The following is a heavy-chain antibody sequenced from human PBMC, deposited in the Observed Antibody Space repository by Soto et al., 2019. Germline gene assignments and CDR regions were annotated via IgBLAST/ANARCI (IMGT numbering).Heavy chain of an antibody. V-gene: IGHV1-69*01. Sequence: QVQLVQSGAEVKKPGSSVKVSCKASGGTVHNSAISWVRQAPGQGLEWMGGTIVIFGPAIYAQKFQGRVTITADESTNTAFLDLNSLRSDDTAVYYCGRGGSWEKVDSWGPGTLVTVSS. J-gene: IGHJ4*02. CDR2: TIVIFGPA. D-gene: IGHD1-26*01. CDR3: GRGGSWEKVDS. CDR1: GGTVHNSA.